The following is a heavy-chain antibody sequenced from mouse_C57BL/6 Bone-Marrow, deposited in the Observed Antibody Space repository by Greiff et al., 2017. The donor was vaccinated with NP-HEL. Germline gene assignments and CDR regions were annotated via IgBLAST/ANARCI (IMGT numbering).Heavy chain of an antibody. J-gene: IGHJ4*01. CDR3: ARKAYYGSSPYYAMDY. D-gene: IGHD1-1*01. Sequence: VQLQQPGTELVKPGASVKLSCKASGYTFTSYWMHWVKQRPGQGLEWIGNINPSNGGTNYNEKFKSKATLTVDKSSSTAYMQLSSLTSEDSAVYYCARKAYYGSSPYYAMDYWGQGTSVTVSS. V-gene: IGHV1-53*01. CDR1: GYTFTSYW. CDR2: INPSNGGT.